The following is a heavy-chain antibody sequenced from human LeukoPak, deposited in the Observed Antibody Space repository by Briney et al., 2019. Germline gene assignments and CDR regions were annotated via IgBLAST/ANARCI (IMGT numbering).Heavy chain of an antibody. J-gene: IGHJ4*02. CDR3: AKGQRTVLLWFGELFIDY. V-gene: IGHV3-23*01. D-gene: IGHD3-10*01. Sequence: GGSLRLSCAASGFTVSSNYMSWVRQAPGKGLEWVSAISGSGGSTYYADSVKGRFTISRDNSKNTLYLQMNSLRAEDTAVYYCAKGQRTVLLWFGELFIDYWGQGTLVTVSS. CDR1: GFTVSSNY. CDR2: ISGSGGST.